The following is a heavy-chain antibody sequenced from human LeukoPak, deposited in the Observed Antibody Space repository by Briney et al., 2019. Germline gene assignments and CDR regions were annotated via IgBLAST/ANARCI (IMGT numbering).Heavy chain of an antibody. CDR1: GFTFSSCA. CDR3: AKSRGQYGDYLFYYYGMDV. V-gene: IGHV3-23*01. Sequence: GRSLRLSCAASGFTFSSCAMSWVRQAPGKGLEWVSGISNSGGSTYHADSVKGRFTISRDNSKNTLYLQINSLRAEDTAVYYCAKSRGQYGDYLFYYYGMDVWGQGTTVTVSS. J-gene: IGHJ6*02. CDR2: ISNSGGST. D-gene: IGHD4-17*01.